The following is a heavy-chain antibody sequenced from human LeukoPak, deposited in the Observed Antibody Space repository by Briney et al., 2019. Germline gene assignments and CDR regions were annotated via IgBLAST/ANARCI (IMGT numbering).Heavy chain of an antibody. CDR3: ARVGGVGATREGAFDY. Sequence: GGSLRLSCAASGFTFSSYAMHWVRQAPGKGLEWVAVISYDGSNKYYADSVKGRFTISRDNSKNTLYLQMNSLRAEDTAVYYCARVGGVGATREGAFDYWGQGTLVTVSS. CDR1: GFTFSSYA. V-gene: IGHV3-30-3*01. CDR2: ISYDGSNK. J-gene: IGHJ4*02. D-gene: IGHD1-26*01.